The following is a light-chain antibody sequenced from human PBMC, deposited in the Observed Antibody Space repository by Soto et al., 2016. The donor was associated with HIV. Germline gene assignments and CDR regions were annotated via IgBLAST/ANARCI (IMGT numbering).Light chain of an antibody. CDR1: SSNIGAGFD. J-gene: IGLJ1*01. Sequence: QSLLTQPPSVSGAPGQRVTISCTGRSSNIGAGFDVHWYQQLPGTAPKLLIYGYIDRPSWVPDRFSGSKSGTSASLTITGLQAEDEADYYCQSYDNTLKAYVFGAGTKVIVL. CDR3: QSYDNTLKAYV. CDR2: GYI. V-gene: IGLV1-40*01.